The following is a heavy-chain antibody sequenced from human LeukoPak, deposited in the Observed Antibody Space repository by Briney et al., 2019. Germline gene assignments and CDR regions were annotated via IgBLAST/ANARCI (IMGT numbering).Heavy chain of an antibody. D-gene: IGHD2-2*01. CDR1: GFTFSSYS. V-gene: IGHV3-21*01. CDR3: ASDGGYCSSTSCLAEYDY. CDR2: ISSSSSYI. Sequence: GGSLRLSCAASGFTFSSYSMTWVHQAPGKGLEWVSSISSSSSYIYYADSVKGRFTISRDNAKNSLYLQINSLRAEDTAVYYCASDGGYCSSTSCLAEYDYWGQGTLVTVSS. J-gene: IGHJ4*02.